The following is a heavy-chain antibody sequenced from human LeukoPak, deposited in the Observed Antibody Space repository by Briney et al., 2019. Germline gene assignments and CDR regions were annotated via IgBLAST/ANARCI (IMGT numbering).Heavy chain of an antibody. J-gene: IGHJ3*02. CDR2: ISSSSSYI. CDR3: ARDQDLYSSGWYLGGHAFDI. CDR1: GFTFSSYS. V-gene: IGHV3-21*01. Sequence: GGSLRLSCAASGFTFSSYSMNWVRQAPGKGLEWVSSISSSSSYIYYADSVKGRFTISRDNAKNSLYLQMNSLRAEDTAVYYCARDQDLYSSGWYLGGHAFDIWGQGTMVTVSS. D-gene: IGHD6-19*01.